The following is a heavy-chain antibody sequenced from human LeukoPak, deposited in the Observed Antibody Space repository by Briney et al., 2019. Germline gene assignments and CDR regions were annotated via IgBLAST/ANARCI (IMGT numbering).Heavy chain of an antibody. CDR2: IKEDGNAK. Sequence: PGGSLRLSCAAFGFTFSSYWMSWVRQAPGKGLEWVANIKEDGNAKYYVDSVKGRFAISRDNARQSLYLQMNNLRAEDTAVYYCLSGYPGYFHHWGQGTLVIVSS. CDR3: LSGYPGYFHH. D-gene: IGHD3-22*01. J-gene: IGHJ1*01. V-gene: IGHV3-7*01. CDR1: GFTFSSYW.